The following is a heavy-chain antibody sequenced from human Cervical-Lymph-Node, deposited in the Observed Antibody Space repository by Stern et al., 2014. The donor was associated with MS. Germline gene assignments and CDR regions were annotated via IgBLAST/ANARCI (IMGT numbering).Heavy chain of an antibody. D-gene: IGHD1-1*01. V-gene: IGHV7-4-1*02. Sequence: QVQLVQSGSELKKPGASVKISWKASGYTLTSYAMNWVRQAPGQGLEWMGWIKTNTGNPNYAPGFAGLVVFSFDTSFSTAYLQISSLKTEDTAVYYCARVPPMHDGLDCWGQGTLVTVSS. CDR3: ARVPPMHDGLDC. J-gene: IGHJ4*02. CDR1: GYTLTSYA. CDR2: IKTNTGNP.